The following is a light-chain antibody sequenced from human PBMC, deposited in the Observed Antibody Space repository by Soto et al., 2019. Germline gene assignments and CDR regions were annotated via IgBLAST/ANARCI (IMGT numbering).Light chain of an antibody. CDR2: AAS. CDR3: QQVKHSPLT. V-gene: IGKV1-6*01. J-gene: IGKJ1*01. CDR1: QGIRND. Sequence: AIQMTQAPSSLSASVGDRVTITCRASQGIRNDLGWYQQKPGKAPKRLIYAASSLQTGHPSRISVRGSVTDFTLIISSLQPEDFATYNSQQVKHSPLTFDQGTKVEIK.